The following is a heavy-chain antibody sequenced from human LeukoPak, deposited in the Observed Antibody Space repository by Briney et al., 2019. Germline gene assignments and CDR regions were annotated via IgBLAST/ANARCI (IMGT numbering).Heavy chain of an antibody. D-gene: IGHD6-13*01. J-gene: IGHJ4*02. V-gene: IGHV1-8*01. CDR1: GYTFTSYD. CDR2: MNPNRGNT. Sequence: ASVKVSCKASGYTFTSYDINWGRQATGQGLGWMGWMNPNRGNTGYAQNLRGTGTMTRNTSLRTAYVELSSMRSEDTAVYYCARGRRRGVAAGRSVNYWGQGTLVTVSS. CDR3: ARGRRRGVAAGRSVNY.